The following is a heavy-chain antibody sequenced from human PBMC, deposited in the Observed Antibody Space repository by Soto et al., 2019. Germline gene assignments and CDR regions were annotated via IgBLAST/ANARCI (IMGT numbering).Heavy chain of an antibody. J-gene: IGHJ4*02. V-gene: IGHV3-23*01. Sequence: EVQLLESGGGLVQPEGSLRLSCAASGFTFSSHAMSWVRQAPGKGLEWVSAISYSGSHTYYTDSVKGRFTISRDNSKNTLYLQMNSLRVEDTAIYYCAKRFTLFGEVKLPPDFDYWGQGTLVTVSS. CDR2: ISYSGSHT. CDR1: GFTFSSHA. D-gene: IGHD3-3*01. CDR3: AKRFTLFGEVKLPPDFDY.